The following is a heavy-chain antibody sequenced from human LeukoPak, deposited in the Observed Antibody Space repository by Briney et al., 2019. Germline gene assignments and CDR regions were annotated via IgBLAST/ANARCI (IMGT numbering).Heavy chain of an antibody. CDR1: GFTFSSYW. V-gene: IGHV3-74*01. J-gene: IGHJ4*02. CDR2: INSDGSST. Sequence: GGSLRLSCAASGFTFSSYWMHWVRQAPGKGLVWVSRINSDGSSTSYAASVKGRFTISRDNAKNTLYLQMNSLRAEDTAVYYCGRAYGAGSCDYWGQGTLVTVSS. CDR3: GRAYGAGSCDY. D-gene: IGHD3-10*01.